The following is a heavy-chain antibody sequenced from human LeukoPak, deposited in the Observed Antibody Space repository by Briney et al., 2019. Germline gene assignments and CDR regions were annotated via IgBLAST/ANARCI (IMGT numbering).Heavy chain of an antibody. CDR1: GYSISSGYY. J-gene: IGHJ4*02. V-gene: IGHV4-38-2*02. CDR2: IYHSGST. D-gene: IGHD3-10*01. Sequence: SEALSLTCTVSGYSISSGYYWGWIRQPPGKGLEWIGSIYHSGSTYYDPSLKSRVTISVDTSKNQFSLKLSSVTAADTAVYYCARVVRYGSGSYSLDYWGQGTLVTVSS. CDR3: ARVVRYGSGSYSLDY.